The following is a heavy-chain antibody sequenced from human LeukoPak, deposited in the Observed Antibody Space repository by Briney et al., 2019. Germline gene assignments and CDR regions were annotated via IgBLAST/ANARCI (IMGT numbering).Heavy chain of an antibody. CDR1: GFTVSSNY. D-gene: IGHD1-1*01. V-gene: IGHV3-66*01. J-gene: IGHJ6*02. CDR3: ARGTGTTVPGLSPPPAMDV. CDR2: MYSGGST. Sequence: QPGGSLRLSCAVSGFTVSSNYMNWVRQAPGKGLEWVSVMYSGGSTYYADSVKARVIISRDNSKNTLYLQMNSLRAEDTAVYYCARGTGTTVPGLSPPPAMDVWGQGTTVTVSS.